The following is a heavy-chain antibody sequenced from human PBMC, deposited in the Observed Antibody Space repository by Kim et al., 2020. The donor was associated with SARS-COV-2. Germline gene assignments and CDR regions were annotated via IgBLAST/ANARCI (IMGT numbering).Heavy chain of an antibody. CDR1: GGSFSGYY. V-gene: IGHV4-34*01. Sequence: SETLSLTCAVYGGSFSGYYWSWIRQPPGKGLEWIGEINHSGSTNYNPSLKSRVTISVDTSKNQFSLKLSSVTAADTAVYYCARGDSSGWYGTGGYWGQGTLVTVSS. J-gene: IGHJ4*02. CDR2: INHSGST. CDR3: ARGDSSGWYGTGGY. D-gene: IGHD6-19*01.